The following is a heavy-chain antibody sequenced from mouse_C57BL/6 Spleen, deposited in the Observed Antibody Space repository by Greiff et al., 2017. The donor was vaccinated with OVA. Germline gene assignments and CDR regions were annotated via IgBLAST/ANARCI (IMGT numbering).Heavy chain of an antibody. J-gene: IGHJ4*01. CDR2: IYPRDGST. CDR3: AKGDGYPCYAMDY. CDR1: GYTFTSYD. Sequence: VQLQQSGPELVKPGASVKLSCKASGYTFTSYDINWVQQTPGQGLEWIGWIYPRDGSTKYNEKFKGTATVTVNTSSSTAYLELHSLTSEDSAVYFCAKGDGYPCYAMDYWGQGTSVTVSS. V-gene: IGHV1-85*01. D-gene: IGHD2-3*01.